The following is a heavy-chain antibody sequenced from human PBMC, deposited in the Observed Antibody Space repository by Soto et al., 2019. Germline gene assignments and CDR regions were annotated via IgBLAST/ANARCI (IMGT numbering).Heavy chain of an antibody. CDR3: ARQYSSGWYGFDVDC. Sequence: EVQLVQSGGEVKKPGESLKISCKGSGYSFTNYWIGWVRQMPGKGLEWMGIIYPADSDTSYSPSFQGQVTISADKSTTTAYLQWSSLKASDTAMSYCARQYSSGWYGFDVDCWGQGTLVTVSS. D-gene: IGHD6-19*01. J-gene: IGHJ4*02. V-gene: IGHV5-51*01. CDR2: IYPADSDT. CDR1: GYSFTNYW.